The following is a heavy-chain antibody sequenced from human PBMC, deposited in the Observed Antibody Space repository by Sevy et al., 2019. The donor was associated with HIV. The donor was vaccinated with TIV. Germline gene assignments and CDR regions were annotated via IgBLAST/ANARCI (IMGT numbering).Heavy chain of an antibody. CDR3: ARGKLAHRWDY. CDR2: IYYSGST. J-gene: IGHJ4*02. CDR1: GGSISSYY. Sequence: TLSLTCTVSGGSISSYYWSWIRQPPGKGLGWIGYIYYSGSTNYNPSLKSRVTISVDTSKNQFSLKLSSVTAADTALYYCARGKLAHRWDYWGQGTLVTVSS. V-gene: IGHV4-59*01. D-gene: IGHD1-1*01.